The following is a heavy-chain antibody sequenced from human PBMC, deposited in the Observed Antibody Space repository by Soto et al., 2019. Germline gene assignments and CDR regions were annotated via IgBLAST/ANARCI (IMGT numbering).Heavy chain of an antibody. CDR2: INHSGST. CDR1: GGSFSGYY. D-gene: IGHD6-13*01. V-gene: IGHV4-34*01. CDR3: AGGVLERGVYGSSWTVVKRNWFDP. Sequence: SETLSLTCAVYGGSFSGYYWSWIRQPPGKGLEWIGEINHSGSTNYNPSLTSRVTISVDTSKNQFSLKLSSVTAADTAVYYCAGGVLERGVYGSSWTVVKRNWFDPWGQGTLVTVSS. J-gene: IGHJ5*02.